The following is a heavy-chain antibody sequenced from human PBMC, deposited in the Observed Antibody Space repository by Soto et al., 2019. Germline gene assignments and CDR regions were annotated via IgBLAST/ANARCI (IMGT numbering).Heavy chain of an antibody. D-gene: IGHD2-15*01. J-gene: IGHJ6*03. CDR2: IIPILGIA. CDR1: GGTFSSYT. V-gene: IGHV1-69*02. CDR3: ARSARSSYCSGGSCYSEYYYYMDV. Sequence: QVQLVQSGAEVKKPGSSVKVSCKASGGTFSSYTISWVRQAPGQGLEWMGRIIPILGIANYAQKFQGRVTNTADKSTSTAYMELSSLRSEDTAVYYCARSARSSYCSGGSCYSEYYYYMDVWGKGTTVTVSS.